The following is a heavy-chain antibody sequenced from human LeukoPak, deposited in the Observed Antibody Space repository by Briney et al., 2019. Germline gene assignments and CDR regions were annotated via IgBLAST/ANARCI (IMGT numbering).Heavy chain of an antibody. CDR3: AREEKTYYYDSSGLGWFDP. V-gene: IGHV1-69*05. D-gene: IGHD3-22*01. CDR2: IIPIFGTA. J-gene: IGHJ5*02. Sequence: SVKVSCKASGGTFSSYAISWVRQAPGQGLEWMGGIIPIFGTANYAQKFQGRVTITTDESTSTAYMELSSLRSEDTAVYYCAREEKTYYYDSSGLGWFDPWGQGTLVTVSS. CDR1: GGTFSSYA.